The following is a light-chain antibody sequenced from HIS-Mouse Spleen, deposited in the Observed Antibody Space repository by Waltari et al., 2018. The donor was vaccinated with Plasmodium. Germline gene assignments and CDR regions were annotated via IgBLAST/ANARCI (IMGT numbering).Light chain of an antibody. J-gene: IGLJ3*02. CDR3: YSAADNNLV. Sequence: SYELTQPSSVSVSPGQTARITCSGDVLATKYARWFQQKPGQAPVLVIDKDSERPAGIPERCSGSSSGTTVTLTISGAQVEDEADYYCYSAADNNLVFGGGTKLTVL. CDR2: KDS. V-gene: IGLV3-27*01. CDR1: VLATKY.